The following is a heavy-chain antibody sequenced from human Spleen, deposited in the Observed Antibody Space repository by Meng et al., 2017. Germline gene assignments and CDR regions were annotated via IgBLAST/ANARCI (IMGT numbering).Heavy chain of an antibody. CDR2: INYSGTT. J-gene: IGHJ4*01. Sequence: QLQESGPGLVKPSEILSLTCTVSGASLSSRTYHWGWIRQPPGKGLEWIGSINYSGTTYYHSSLKSRVTISVDTSKMQFSLRLTSVTAADTAVYYCARRAVRGDIDYWGHGTLVTVSS. V-gene: IGHV4-39*01. CDR3: ARRAVRGDIDY. D-gene: IGHD3-10*01. CDR1: GASLSSRTYH.